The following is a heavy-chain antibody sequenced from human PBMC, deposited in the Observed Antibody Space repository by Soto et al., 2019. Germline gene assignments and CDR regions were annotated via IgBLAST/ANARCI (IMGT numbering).Heavy chain of an antibody. V-gene: IGHV4-4*02. CDR3: ARVSGTYYYGMDV. Sequence: QVQLQESGPGLVKPSGTLSLTCAVSGGSISSSNWWSWVRQPPGKGLEWIGEIFHSGSTNYNPSRKSRVTISVDKSKNQFSLNLSSVTAAETAVYYCARVSGTYYYGMDVWGQGTTVTVSS. CDR2: IFHSGST. CDR1: GGSISSSNW. J-gene: IGHJ6*02. D-gene: IGHD1-26*01.